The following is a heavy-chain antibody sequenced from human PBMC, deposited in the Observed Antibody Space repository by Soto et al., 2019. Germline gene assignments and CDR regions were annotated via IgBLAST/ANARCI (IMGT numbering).Heavy chain of an antibody. CDR1: GDSIITGGYY. CDR3: VGGFPRVRFYF. CDR2: IQYSGTA. J-gene: IGHJ1*01. D-gene: IGHD3-3*01. V-gene: IGHV4-39*01. Sequence: SETLSLTCTVSGDSIITGGYYWGWIRQPPGKGLEWIGNIQYSGTASYSPSLKSRVTISVGTSNNQFSLNLTSVTAADTAVYICVGGFPRVRFYFWGQGSPVPVSS.